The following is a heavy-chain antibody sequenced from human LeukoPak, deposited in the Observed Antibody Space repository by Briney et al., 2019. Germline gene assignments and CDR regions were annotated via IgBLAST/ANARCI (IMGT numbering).Heavy chain of an antibody. Sequence: PGGSLRLSCAASEFTFSSYGMHWVRQAPGKGLEWVAVIWYDGSNKYYADSVKGRFTISRDNSKNTLYLQMNSLRAEDTAVYYCARDDDSSGYYPDYWGQGTLVTVSS. J-gene: IGHJ4*02. CDR2: IWYDGSNK. CDR1: EFTFSSYG. V-gene: IGHV3-33*01. D-gene: IGHD3-22*01. CDR3: ARDDDSSGYYPDY.